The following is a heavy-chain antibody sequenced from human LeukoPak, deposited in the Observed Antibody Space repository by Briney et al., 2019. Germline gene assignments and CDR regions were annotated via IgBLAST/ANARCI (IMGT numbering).Heavy chain of an antibody. J-gene: IGHJ4*02. CDR2: ISGSGGST. CDR3: AKVGGSNYDFWSAYYFDY. CDR1: GFTVSSNY. Sequence: GGSLRLSCAASGFTVSSNYMSWVRQAPGKGLEWVSAISGSGGSTYYADSVKGRFTISRDNSKNTLYLQMNSLRAGDTAVYYCAKVGGSNYDFWSAYYFDYWGQGTLVTVSS. V-gene: IGHV3-23*01. D-gene: IGHD3-3*01.